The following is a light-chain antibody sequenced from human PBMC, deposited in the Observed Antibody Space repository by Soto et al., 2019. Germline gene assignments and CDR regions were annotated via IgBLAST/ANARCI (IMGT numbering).Light chain of an antibody. V-gene: IGLV2-14*01. Sequence: QSALTQPASVSGSPGQSITISCTGTSSDVGGYNFVSWYQHHPGKAPEHMIYEVSSRPSGVSNRFSCSKSGNTASLTSSGLQAEDEADYYCTSYASSSTLLFGTGTKVTVL. J-gene: IGLJ1*01. CDR3: TSYASSSTLL. CDR2: EVS. CDR1: SSDVGGYNF.